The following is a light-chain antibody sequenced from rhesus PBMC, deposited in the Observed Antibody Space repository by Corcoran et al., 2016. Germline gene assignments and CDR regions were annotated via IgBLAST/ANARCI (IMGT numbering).Light chain of an antibody. CDR1: QGINKE. CDR3: HHYYSTPFT. J-gene: IGKJ3*01. V-gene: IGKV1-94*01. CDR2: GAS. Sequence: DIQMTQSPSSLSASVGDRVTVTCRASQGINKELSWYQQKPGEAPKLLIYGASSLQRGIPSRFSGSGSGTDFTLTISGLQSEDFATYSCHHYYSTPFTFGPGTKLYIK.